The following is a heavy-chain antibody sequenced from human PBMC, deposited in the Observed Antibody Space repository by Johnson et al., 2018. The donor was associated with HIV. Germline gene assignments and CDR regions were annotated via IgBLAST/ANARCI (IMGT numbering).Heavy chain of an antibody. CDR3: ARDHSRDEAFDI. D-gene: IGHD5-24*01. V-gene: IGHV3-66*01. Sequence: VQLVESGGGLVQPGGSLRLSCAASGFTVSASSMIWVRQAPGKGLEWVSVIYSGGSTYYADSVKGRFTISRDNSKNTLYLQMNSLRAEDTAVYYCARDHSRDEAFDIWGQGTMVTVSS. CDR2: IYSGGST. J-gene: IGHJ3*02. CDR1: GFTVSASS.